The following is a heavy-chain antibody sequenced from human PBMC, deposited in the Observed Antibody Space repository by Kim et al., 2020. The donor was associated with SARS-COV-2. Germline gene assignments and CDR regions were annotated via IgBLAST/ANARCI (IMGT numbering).Heavy chain of an antibody. V-gene: IGHV4-34*01. CDR3: ARGPPPPTRDIVVVPAATYGMDV. CDR1: GGSFSGYY. J-gene: IGHJ6*02. Sequence: SETLSLTCAVYGGSFSGYYWSWIRQPPGKGLEWIGEINHSGSTNYNPSLKSRVTISVDTSKNQFSLKLSSVTAADTAVYYCARGPPPPTRDIVVVPAATYGMDVWGQGTTVTVSS. D-gene: IGHD2-2*01. CDR2: INHSGST.